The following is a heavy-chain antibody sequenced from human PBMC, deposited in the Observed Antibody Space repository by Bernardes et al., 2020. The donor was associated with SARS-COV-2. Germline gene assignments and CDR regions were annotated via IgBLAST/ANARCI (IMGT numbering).Heavy chain of an antibody. J-gene: IGHJ4*02. D-gene: IGHD1-26*01. Sequence: GSLRLSCAASGFTFRSYAMTWVRQAPGKGLEWVSTITDSGDSTYYADSVKGRFTISRDNSKDRLYLQMNSLRAEDTAVYFCAKRRVEWELLHYFDSWGQGTLVTVSS. CDR2: ITDSGDST. V-gene: IGHV3-23*01. CDR1: GFTFRSYA. CDR3: AKRRVEWELLHYFDS.